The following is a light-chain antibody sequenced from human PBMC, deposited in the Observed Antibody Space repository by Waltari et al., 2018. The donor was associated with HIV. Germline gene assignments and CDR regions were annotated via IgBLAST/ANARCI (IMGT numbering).Light chain of an antibody. J-gene: IGKJ2*03. CDR1: QSVSNKF. Sequence: EIVLTQSPGTLSFSSGARATLYCRASQSVSNKFLAWYQHKRGQAPRLLVYGASSRARGIPDRFSGSGSGTDFTLTISRLEPEDFAMYFCQQYGSSTYSFGQGTKLEIK. V-gene: IGKV3-20*01. CDR2: GAS. CDR3: QQYGSSTYS.